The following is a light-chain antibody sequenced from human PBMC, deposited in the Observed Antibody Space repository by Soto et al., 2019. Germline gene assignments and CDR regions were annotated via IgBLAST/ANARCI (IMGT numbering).Light chain of an antibody. V-gene: IGLV2-14*01. CDR2: EVS. J-gene: IGLJ1*01. CDR3: SSYISSSIAYV. CDR1: SSDVGGYNY. Sequence: QSALTQPAAVSGSPGQSITMSCTGTSSDVGGYNYVSWYQQHPGKAPKLMIYEVSNRPSGVSNRSSGSKSGNMASLTISGLQAEDEADYYCSSYISSSIAYVFGTGTKLTVL.